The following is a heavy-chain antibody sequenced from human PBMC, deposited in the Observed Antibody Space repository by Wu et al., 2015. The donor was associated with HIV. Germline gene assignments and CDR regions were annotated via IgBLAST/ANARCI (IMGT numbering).Heavy chain of an antibody. D-gene: IGHD3-16*01. CDR1: GYTFTSYD. Sequence: QVQLVQSGAEVKKPGASMKLSCTASGYTFTSYDINWVRQATGQGLEWMGWMNPNSGNTGYAQKFQGRVTMTRNTSISTAYMELSSLRSEDTAVYYCARVWGYYYYYYGMDVWGQGTTVTVSS. V-gene: IGHV1-8*01. J-gene: IGHJ6*02. CDR2: MNPNSGNT. CDR3: ARVWGYYYYYYGMDV.